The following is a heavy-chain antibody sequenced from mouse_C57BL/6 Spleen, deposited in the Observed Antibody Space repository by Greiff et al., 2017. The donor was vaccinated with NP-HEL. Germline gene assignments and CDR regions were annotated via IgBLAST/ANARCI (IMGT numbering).Heavy chain of an antibody. J-gene: IGHJ2*01. CDR1: GFTFSDSY. V-gene: IGHV5-12*01. CDR2: ISNGGGST. D-gene: IGHD2-3*01. Sequence: EVMLVESGGGLVQPGGSLKLSRAASGFTFSDSYMYWVRQTPETRLEWVAYISNGGGSTYYPDTVKGRFTISRDNAKNTLYLQMSRLKSEDTAMYYCARRRADGFFDYWGQGTTLTVSS. CDR3: ARRRADGFFDY.